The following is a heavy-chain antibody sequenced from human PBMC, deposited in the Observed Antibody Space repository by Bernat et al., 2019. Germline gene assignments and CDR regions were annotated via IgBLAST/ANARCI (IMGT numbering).Heavy chain of an antibody. CDR2: IYHSGST. Sequence: VQLQESGPGLVKPSGTLSLTCAVSGGSISSSNWWSWVRQPPGKGLEWIGEIYHSGSTNYNPSLKSRVTISVDKSKNQFSLKLSSVTAADTAVYYCARIDWGWYGEEGYYYYYGMDVWGQGTTVTVSS. J-gene: IGHJ6*02. V-gene: IGHV4-4*02. CDR1: GGSISSSNW. D-gene: IGHD3-10*01. CDR3: ARIDWGWYGEEGYYYYYGMDV.